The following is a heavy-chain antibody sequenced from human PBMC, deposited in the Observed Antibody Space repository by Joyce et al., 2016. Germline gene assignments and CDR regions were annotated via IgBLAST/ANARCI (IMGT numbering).Heavy chain of an antibody. CDR2: FNSGGDT. CDR3: ARQFLIFGNPTDVFDI. CDR1: GLNVSDHV. D-gene: IGHD2/OR15-2a*01. J-gene: IGHJ3*02. Sequence: EAQLVESGGGLIQPGGSLRLSCEAYGLNVSDHVMNWVRQAPGKVLEWVSGFNSGGDTEHADTVKGRFTIIRDTAKNDLYLQMNRLRREDTAVYYCARQFLIFGNPTDVFDIWGQGTMVTVSS. V-gene: IGHV3-53*01.